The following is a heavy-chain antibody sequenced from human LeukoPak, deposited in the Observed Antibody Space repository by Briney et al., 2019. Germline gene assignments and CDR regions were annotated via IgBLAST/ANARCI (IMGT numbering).Heavy chain of an antibody. J-gene: IGHJ4*02. CDR2: IKQDGSEK. CDR1: GFIFSRYW. CDR3: ARVGLLWFGETIH. V-gene: IGHV3-7*01. D-gene: IGHD3-10*01. Sequence: GGSQRLSCAASGFIFSRYWMSWVRQAPGKGLEWVANIKQDGSEKYYVDSVKGRFTISRDNAKNSLYLQMNSLGAEDTAVYYCARVGLLWFGETIHWGQGTLVTVSS.